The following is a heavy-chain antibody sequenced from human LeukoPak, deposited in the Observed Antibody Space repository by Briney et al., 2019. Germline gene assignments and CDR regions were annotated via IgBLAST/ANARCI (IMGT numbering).Heavy chain of an antibody. V-gene: IGHV3-20*04. CDR1: GFTFDDYG. D-gene: IGHD3-16*01. CDR2: INWNGGST. J-gene: IGHJ4*02. Sequence: GGSLRLSCAASGFTFDDYGMSWVRQAPGKGLEWVSGINWNGGSTGYADSVKGRFTISRDNAKNTLYLQMNSLGAEDTAVYYCARVTFGGVLYYFDCWGQGALVTVSS. CDR3: ARVTFGGVLYYFDC.